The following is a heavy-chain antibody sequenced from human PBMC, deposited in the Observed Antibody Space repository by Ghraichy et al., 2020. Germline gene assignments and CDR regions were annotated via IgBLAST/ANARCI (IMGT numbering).Heavy chain of an antibody. CDR2: ISGSGGSA. V-gene: IGHV3-23*01. CDR3: AKDQGYNWNFDAFDI. J-gene: IGHJ3*02. CDR1: GFTFSIYA. Sequence: GGSLRLSCAASGFTFSIYAMRWVRQAPGKGLEWVSVISGSGGSAYYADSVKGRFTLSRDNSKNTLYLQMNSLRAEDTAVYYCAKDQGYNWNFDAFDIWGQGTMVTVSS. D-gene: IGHD1-7*01.